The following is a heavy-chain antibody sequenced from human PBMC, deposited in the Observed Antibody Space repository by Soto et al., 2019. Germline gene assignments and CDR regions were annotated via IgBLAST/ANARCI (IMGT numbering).Heavy chain of an antibody. J-gene: IGHJ4*02. Sequence: GGSLRLSCAASGFTFSSYAMHWVRQAPGNGLEWVAVISYDGSNKYYADSVKGRFTISRDNSKNTLYLQMNSLRAEDTAVYYCARDRRYYYDNSGPLDYWGQGTLVTVSS. D-gene: IGHD3-22*01. CDR2: ISYDGSNK. V-gene: IGHV3-30-3*01. CDR1: GFTFSSYA. CDR3: ARDRRYYYDNSGPLDY.